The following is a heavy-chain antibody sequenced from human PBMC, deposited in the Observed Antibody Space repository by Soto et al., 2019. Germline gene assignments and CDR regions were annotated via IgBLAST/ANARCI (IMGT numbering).Heavy chain of an antibody. CDR2: INSDGSTT. J-gene: IGHJ4*02. CDR3: ARGYSGTYRIDY. V-gene: IGHV3-74*01. D-gene: IGHD1-26*01. Sequence: LRLSCAASGFTFSNYWMHWVRRAPGQGLVWVSRINSDGSTTTYSDSVKGRFTISRDNAKNTLYLQVNSLRAEDTAVYYCARGYSGTYRIDYWGQGXQVTVYS. CDR1: GFTFSNYW.